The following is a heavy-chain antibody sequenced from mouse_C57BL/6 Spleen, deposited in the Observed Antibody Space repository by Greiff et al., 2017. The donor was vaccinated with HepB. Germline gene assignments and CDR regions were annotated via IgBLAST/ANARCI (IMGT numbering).Heavy chain of an antibody. D-gene: IGHD1-1*01. Sequence: QVQLQQSGAELVRPGASVTLSCKASGYTFTDYEMHWVKQTPVHGLEWIGAIDPETGGTAYNQKFKGKAILTADKSSSTAYMELRSLTSEDSAVYDCTLSYYYGSSPVAMDYWGQGTSVTVSS. CDR1: GYTFTDYE. J-gene: IGHJ4*01. CDR3: TLSYYYGSSPVAMDY. V-gene: IGHV1-15*01. CDR2: IDPETGGT.